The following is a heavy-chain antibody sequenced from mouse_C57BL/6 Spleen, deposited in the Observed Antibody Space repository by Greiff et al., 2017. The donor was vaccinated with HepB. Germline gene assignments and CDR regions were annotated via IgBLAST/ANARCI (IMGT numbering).Heavy chain of an antibody. CDR3: ARSSGHYYAMDY. CDR2: IAPSDSYT. D-gene: IGHD1-3*01. CDR1: GYTFTSYW. Sequence: QVQLQQPGAELVMPGASVKLSCKASGYTFTSYWMHWVKQRPGQVLEWIGEIAPSDSYTNYNQKFKGKSTLTVDKSSSTAYIQLSSLTSEDSAVYYCARSSGHYYAMDYWGQGTSVTVSS. J-gene: IGHJ4*01. V-gene: IGHV1-69*01.